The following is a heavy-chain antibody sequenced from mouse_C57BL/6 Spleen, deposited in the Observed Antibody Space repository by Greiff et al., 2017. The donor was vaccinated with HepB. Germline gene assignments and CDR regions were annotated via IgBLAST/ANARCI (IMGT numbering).Heavy chain of an antibody. V-gene: IGHV5-17*01. CDR2: ISSGSSTI. CDR3: ARAIRGGGGFAY. CDR1: GFTFSDYG. J-gene: IGHJ3*01. Sequence: DVKLVESGGGLVKPGGSLKLSCAASGFTFSDYGMHWVRQAPEKGLEWVAYISSGSSTIYYADTVKGRFTISRDNAKNTLFLQMTSLRSEDTAMYDCARAIRGGGGFAYGGQGTLGTVSA. D-gene: IGHD2-12*01.